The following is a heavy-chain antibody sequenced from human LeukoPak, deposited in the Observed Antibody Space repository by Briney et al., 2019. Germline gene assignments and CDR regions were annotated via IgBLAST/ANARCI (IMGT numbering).Heavy chain of an antibody. J-gene: IGHJ4*02. CDR1: GFTFTSYW. V-gene: IGHV3-7*04. D-gene: IGHD2-21*02. CDR2: IKQDGSEN. Sequence: GGSLRLSCAVSGFTFTSYWMGWVRQAPGKGLEWVANIKQDGSENSYMDSVKGRFTISRDNAKNSLYLQMNSLRAEDTAVYYCARGGVYCGGDCLGYWGQGTLVTVSS. CDR3: ARGGVYCGGDCLGY.